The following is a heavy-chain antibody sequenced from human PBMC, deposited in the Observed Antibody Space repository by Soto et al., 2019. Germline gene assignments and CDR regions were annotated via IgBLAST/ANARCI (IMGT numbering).Heavy chain of an antibody. Sequence: VQLVESGGGLVQLGGSRRLSCAASGFTFSSFWMTWVRQAPGKGLEWVANIKHDGSEKYYVESVKGRFTISRDNARNSLFREMKSLRSEDTAVYSCVRDRSGSYLEGFDYWGQGTLVTVSS. CDR2: IKHDGSEK. J-gene: IGHJ4*02. CDR1: GFTFSSFW. V-gene: IGHV3-7*01. D-gene: IGHD1-26*01. CDR3: VRDRSGSYLEGFDY.